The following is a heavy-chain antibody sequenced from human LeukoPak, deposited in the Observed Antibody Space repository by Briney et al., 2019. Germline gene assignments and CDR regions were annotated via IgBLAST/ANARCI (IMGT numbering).Heavy chain of an antibody. V-gene: IGHV3-23*01. Sequence: PGGSLRLSCAVSGFTLTTHAMSWVRQAPGKGLEWVSAISGSGGVTWYADSVKGRFSISRDTSKNTLFLQMNSLRADDTALYYCAKDRAYPNDVFDVWGQGTMVTVS. CDR2: ISGSGGVT. D-gene: IGHD2-21*01. CDR3: AKDRAYPNDVFDV. CDR1: GFTLTTHA. J-gene: IGHJ3*01.